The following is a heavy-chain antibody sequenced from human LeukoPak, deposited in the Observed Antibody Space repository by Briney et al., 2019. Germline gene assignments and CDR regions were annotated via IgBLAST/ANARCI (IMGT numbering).Heavy chain of an antibody. J-gene: IGHJ6*03. CDR2: MSHDGVKI. D-gene: IGHD4/OR15-4a*01. V-gene: IGHV3-30*18. CDR3: AKSASAYYYMDV. CDR1: GFTFRTYA. Sequence: GGSLRLSCAASGFTFRTYAMHWVRQAPGKGLEWVAFMSHDGVKIFHADSVKGRFTISRDNSKSILYLQMNSLRAEDTAVYHCAKSASAYYYMDVWGKGTTVTVSS.